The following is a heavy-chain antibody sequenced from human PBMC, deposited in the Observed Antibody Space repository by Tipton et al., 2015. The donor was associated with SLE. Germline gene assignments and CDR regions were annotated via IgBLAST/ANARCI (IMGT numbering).Heavy chain of an antibody. J-gene: IGHJ4*02. Sequence: TLSLTCTVSGGSIISYYWSWIRQPPGKGLEWIGYIYSSGSTNYNPPLKIRVTISVDTSKNQFSLKLSSVTAADTAVYYCARGLAMVRGDSMDYWGQGTLVTVSS. CDR3: ARGLAMVRGDSMDY. CDR2: IYSSGST. D-gene: IGHD3-10*01. V-gene: IGHV4-4*08. CDR1: GGSIISYY.